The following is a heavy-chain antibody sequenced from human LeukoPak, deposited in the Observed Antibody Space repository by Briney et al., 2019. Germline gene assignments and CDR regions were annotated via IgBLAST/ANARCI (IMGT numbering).Heavy chain of an antibody. CDR1: GFTFSSYA. CDR3: ASTYCSSTSCYPFDY. CDR2: ISYDGSNK. Sequence: GRSLRLSCAASGFTFSSYAMHWVRQAPGKGLEWVAVISYDGSNKYYADSVNGRFTISRDNSKNTLYLQMNSLRAEDTAVYYCASTYCSSTSCYPFDYWGQGTLVTVSS. V-gene: IGHV3-30*01. D-gene: IGHD2-2*01. J-gene: IGHJ4*02.